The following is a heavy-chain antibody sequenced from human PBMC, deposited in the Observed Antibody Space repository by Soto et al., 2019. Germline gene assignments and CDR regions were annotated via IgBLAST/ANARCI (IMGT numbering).Heavy chain of an antibody. CDR2: ISGDGVTT. Sequence: DVQLVESGGGLVQRGGSLRLSCAASGFPFSSYWMHWVRHTPGKGLDWVARISGDGVTTYYADSVTGRFTVSRDNAKNTLSRQISGLRAEDTAVYYCAREYYRLLSGNYTDYWGQGTLVSVSS. CDR3: AREYYRLLSGNYTDY. CDR1: GFPFSSYW. J-gene: IGHJ4*02. V-gene: IGHV3-74*01. D-gene: IGHD3-3*01.